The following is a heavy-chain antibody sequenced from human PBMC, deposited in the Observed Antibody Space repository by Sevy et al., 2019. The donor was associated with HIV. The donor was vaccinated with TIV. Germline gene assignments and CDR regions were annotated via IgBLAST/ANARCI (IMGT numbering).Heavy chain of an antibody. Sequence: GGSLRLSCAASGFSFSTYWMHWVRQAPGKGLEWVANIKQDESEKYYVASVKGRFTISIDNAKNSVYLEMDSLRPEDTAIYYCAKGNNGSFDYWGQGTLVTVSS. CDR1: GFSFSTYW. CDR3: AKGNNGSFDY. D-gene: IGHD2-8*01. CDR2: IKQDESEK. J-gene: IGHJ4*02. V-gene: IGHV3-7*01.